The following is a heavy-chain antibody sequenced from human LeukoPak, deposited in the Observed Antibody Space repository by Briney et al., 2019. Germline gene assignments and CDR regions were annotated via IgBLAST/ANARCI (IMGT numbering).Heavy chain of an antibody. Sequence: GGSLRLSCAASGFTFSNYAMSWVRQAPGKGLEWVSGISDNGGSTYYTDSVKGRFAISRDNSKNTLYLQMTSLRAEDTAVYYCAKDWQYTYGFFDYWGQGTLVTVSS. D-gene: IGHD5-18*01. CDR1: GFTFSNYA. CDR2: ISDNGGST. J-gene: IGHJ4*02. V-gene: IGHV3-23*01. CDR3: AKDWQYTYGFFDY.